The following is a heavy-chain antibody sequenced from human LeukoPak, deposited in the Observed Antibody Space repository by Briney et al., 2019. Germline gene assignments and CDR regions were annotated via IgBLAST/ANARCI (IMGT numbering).Heavy chain of an antibody. CDR2: INPSGGST. Sequence: ASVWVSCKASGYTFTSYYMHWVRQAPGQGLEWMGIINPSGGSTSSAQKFQGKVTMTRDTSTSTVYIELSSLRSEDTTVYYCARDQNSRSWEGVLDYWGQGTLVTVSS. J-gene: IGHJ4*02. CDR1: GYTFTSYY. D-gene: IGHD6-13*01. CDR3: ARDQNSRSWEGVLDY. V-gene: IGHV1-46*03.